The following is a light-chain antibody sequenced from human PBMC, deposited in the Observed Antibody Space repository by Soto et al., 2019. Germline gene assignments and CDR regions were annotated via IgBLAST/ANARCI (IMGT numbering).Light chain of an antibody. CDR2: GAS. V-gene: IGKV3-20*01. J-gene: IGKJ3*01. CDR3: QQYGSSPLT. CDR1: QSVSSSY. Sequence: VLTQSPGTLSLSPGERATLSCRASQSVSSSYLAWYQQKPGQAPRLLIYGASSRATGIPDRFSGSGSGTDFTLTISRLEPEDFAVYYCQQYGSSPLTFGPGTKVDI.